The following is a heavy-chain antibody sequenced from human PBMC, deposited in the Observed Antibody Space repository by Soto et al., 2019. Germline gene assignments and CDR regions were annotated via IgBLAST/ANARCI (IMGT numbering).Heavy chain of an antibody. D-gene: IGHD4-4*01. CDR3: ARATRASKGWTDAFDI. CDR2: INAGNGNT. Sequence: GASVKVSCKASGYTFTSYAMHWVRQAPGQRLEWMGWINAGNGNTKYSQKFQGRATITRDTSASTAYMELSSLRSEDTAVYYCARATRASKGWTDAFDIWGQGSMVTVSS. J-gene: IGHJ3*02. CDR1: GYTFTSYA. V-gene: IGHV1-3*01.